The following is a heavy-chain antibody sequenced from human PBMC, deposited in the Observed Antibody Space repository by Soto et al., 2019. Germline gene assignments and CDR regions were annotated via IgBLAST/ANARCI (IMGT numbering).Heavy chain of an antibody. CDR1: GFTFSNAW. Sequence: GGSLRLSCAASGFTFSNAWMSWVRQAPGKGLEWVGRIKSKTDGGTTGYAAPGKGRFTISRTNSKNTLYLQMNSLKTEDTAVYYCNTTSDDYRTDYYYYYMDVWGKGTTVTVSS. D-gene: IGHD4-4*01. CDR2: IKSKTDGGTT. J-gene: IGHJ6*03. V-gene: IGHV3-15*01. CDR3: NTTSDDYRTDYYYYYMDV.